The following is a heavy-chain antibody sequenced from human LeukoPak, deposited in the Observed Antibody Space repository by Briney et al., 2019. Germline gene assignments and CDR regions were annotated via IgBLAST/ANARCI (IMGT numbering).Heavy chain of an antibody. CDR1: GFTFSNYW. V-gene: IGHV3-7*01. CDR2: IKQDGSEK. J-gene: IGHJ6*03. CDR3: ARDNGVVHGVYSVDV. D-gene: IGHD3-3*01. Sequence: AGGSLRLSCAASGFTFSNYWMTWVRQAPGKGLEWVADIKQDGSEKLYVKSVRGRFTISRDNAKMSLFLQMNSLRAEDTAVYYCARDNGVVHGVYSVDVWGKGTTVTVS.